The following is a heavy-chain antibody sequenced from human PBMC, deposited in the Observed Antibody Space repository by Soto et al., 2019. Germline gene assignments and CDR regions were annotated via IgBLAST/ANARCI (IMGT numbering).Heavy chain of an antibody. J-gene: IGHJ4*02. CDR2: INHSGST. CDR1: GGSFSGYY. CDR3: ARGAYYYDSSGYSGFDY. D-gene: IGHD3-22*01. Sequence: SETLSLTCAVYGGSFSGYYWSWIRQPPGKGLEWIGEINHSGSTNYNPSLKRRVTISVDTSKNQFSLKLSSVTAADTAVYYCARGAYYYDSSGYSGFDYWGQGTLVTVSS. V-gene: IGHV4-34*01.